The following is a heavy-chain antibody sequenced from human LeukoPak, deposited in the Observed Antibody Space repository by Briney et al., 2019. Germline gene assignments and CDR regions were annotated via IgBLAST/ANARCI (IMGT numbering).Heavy chain of an antibody. CDR3: AKAALVRGVHYYFDY. CDR1: GFSFTNYA. V-gene: IGHV3-23*01. J-gene: IGHJ4*02. CDR2: MKGGGET. Sequence: GGSLRLSCAASGFSFTNYAMSWVRQAPARGPEWLSSMKGGGETFYADSVKGRFTLSRDNSKNTLYLQMNSLRAEDTAVYYCAKAALVRGVHYYFDYWGQGTLVTVSS. D-gene: IGHD3-10*01.